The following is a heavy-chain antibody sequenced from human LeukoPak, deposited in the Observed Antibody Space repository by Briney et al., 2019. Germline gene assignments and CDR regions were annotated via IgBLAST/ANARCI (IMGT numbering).Heavy chain of an antibody. CDR3: ARQGRYMATTGTPNFDY. D-gene: IGHD6-13*01. V-gene: IGHV4-59*08. CDR2: IYYSGNA. CDR1: GGSLSLYY. J-gene: IGHJ4*02. Sequence: PSETLSLTCTVSGGSLSLYYWSWIRQPPGKGLEWIGYIYYSGNANYNPSLKSRVTISVDTSKNQFSLKLSSVTAADTAVYYCARQGRYMATTGTPNFDYWGQGTLVTVSS.